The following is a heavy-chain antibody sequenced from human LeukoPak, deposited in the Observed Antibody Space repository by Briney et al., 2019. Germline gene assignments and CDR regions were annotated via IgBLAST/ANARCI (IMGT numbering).Heavy chain of an antibody. V-gene: IGHV3-33*06. D-gene: IGHD6-19*01. CDR1: GFTFSSYG. Sequence: PGGSLRLYCAASGFTFSSYGMHWVRQAPGKGLEWVAVIWYDGSNKYYADSVKGRFTISRDTSKNTLYMQMNSLRAEDTAVYYCAKINSRWLGEGAYLEYWGQGTLVTVSS. CDR3: AKINSRWLGEGAYLEY. J-gene: IGHJ4*02. CDR2: IWYDGSNK.